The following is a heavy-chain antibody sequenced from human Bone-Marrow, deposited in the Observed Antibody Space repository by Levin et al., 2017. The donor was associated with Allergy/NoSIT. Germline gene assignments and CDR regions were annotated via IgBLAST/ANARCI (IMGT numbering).Heavy chain of an antibody. V-gene: IGHV3-30*04. CDR2: VSYDGSVK. CDR1: GFTFGTYS. CDR3: AREYYVTGSSGFVRWFDP. Sequence: GGSLRLSCVVSGFTFGTYSMHWVRQAPGKGLEWVAAVSYDGSVKFYSDSAKGRFTISRDNSKSTLYLDMSSLRLEDTAVYYCAREYYVTGSSGFVRWFDPWGQGTLVTVSS. D-gene: IGHD3-10*01. J-gene: IGHJ5*02.